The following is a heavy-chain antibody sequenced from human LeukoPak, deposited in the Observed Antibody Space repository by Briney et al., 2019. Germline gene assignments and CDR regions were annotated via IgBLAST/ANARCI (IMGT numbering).Heavy chain of an antibody. J-gene: IGHJ4*02. CDR2: VYYTGRA. Sequence: SETLSLTCTVSGVSISRYYWIWIGQPPGTGLEWIGYVYYTGRADYNPSLKSRVSMSVDTCKNQFSLRVNSMTAADPAVYYCTRGDFWSGAPTDSGRRTLVTVSS. D-gene: IGHD3-3*01. V-gene: IGHV4-59*01. CDR1: GVSISRYY. CDR3: TRGDFWSGAPTD.